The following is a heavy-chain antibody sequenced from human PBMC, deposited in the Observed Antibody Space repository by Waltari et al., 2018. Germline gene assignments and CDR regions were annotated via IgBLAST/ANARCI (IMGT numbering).Heavy chain of an antibody. CDR1: GFTYSSYW. Sequence: EVQLVESGEGLVQPGGSLRLSCAASGFTYSSYWMHWVCQAPGKGLVWVSRINSDGGSTSYAQTVKGRVTMTRDKAMNTLYLQMNSLRAEDTAVYYCARGRKEHHYCYDGMDVWGQGTTVTVSS. V-gene: IGHV3-74*01. CDR3: ARGRKEHHYCYDGMDV. J-gene: IGHJ6*02. D-gene: IGHD1-26*01. CDR2: INSDGGST.